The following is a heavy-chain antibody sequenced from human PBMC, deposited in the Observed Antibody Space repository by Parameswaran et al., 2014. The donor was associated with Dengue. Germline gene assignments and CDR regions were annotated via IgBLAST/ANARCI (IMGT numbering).Heavy chain of an antibody. D-gene: IGHD3-22*01. CDR2: IRPDTGDT. CDR3: VRSDYYDNNGYFFDY. V-gene: IGHV1-18*01. Sequence: WVRQAPGQGLEWMGWIRPDTGDTKYAHRLQGRVTMTTDRPTSTAYMELRSLRSDDTAVYYCVRSDYYDNNGYFFDYWGQGTLVTVSS. J-gene: IGHJ4*02.